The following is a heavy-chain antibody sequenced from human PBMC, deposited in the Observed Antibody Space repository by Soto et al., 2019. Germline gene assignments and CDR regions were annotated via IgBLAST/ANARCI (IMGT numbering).Heavy chain of an antibody. CDR2: ISWNSGSI. CDR1: GFIFDDYA. J-gene: IGHJ5*02. Sequence: EVQLVESGGGLVQPGRSLRLSCAASGFIFDDYAMHWVRQAPGKGLEWVSGISWNSGSIGYADSVKGRFTISRDNAKNSLYLQMNSLRAEDTALYYCAKAHGSGYDLAAFDPWGQGTLVTVSS. D-gene: IGHD5-12*01. V-gene: IGHV3-9*01. CDR3: AKAHGSGYDLAAFDP.